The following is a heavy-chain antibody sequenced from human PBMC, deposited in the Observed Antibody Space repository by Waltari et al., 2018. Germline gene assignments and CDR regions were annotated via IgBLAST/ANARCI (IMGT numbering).Heavy chain of an antibody. CDR3: ARSPGIAAAVGYFDY. J-gene: IGHJ4*02. D-gene: IGHD6-13*01. CDR2: INHSGRT. V-gene: IGHV4-34*01. CDR1: GGSFSGYY. Sequence: QVQLQQWGAGLLKPSETLSLTCAVYGGSFSGYYWSWIRQPPGKGLEWIGEINHSGRTNYNPSLKSRVTISVDTSKNQFSLKLSSVTAADTAVYYCARSPGIAAAVGYFDYWGQGTLVTVSS.